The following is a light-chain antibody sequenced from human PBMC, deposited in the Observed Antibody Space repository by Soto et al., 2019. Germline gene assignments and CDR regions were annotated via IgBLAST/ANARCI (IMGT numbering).Light chain of an antibody. CDR1: QSVXIH. CDR3: QHYFGWPPET. V-gene: IGKV3-15*01. J-gene: IGKJ1*01. CDR2: GPS. Sequence: ETVMTQSPGTLSVSLGERATXSXXASQSVXIHLAWYQQKPGQAXXLLIYGPSTRATGVPARFSGSGFGTEFTLTISSLQSEDIAIYYCQHYFGWPPETFGQGTKVDIK.